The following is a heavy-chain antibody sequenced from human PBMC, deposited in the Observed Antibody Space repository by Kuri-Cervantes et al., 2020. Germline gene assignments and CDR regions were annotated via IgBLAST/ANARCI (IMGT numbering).Heavy chain of an antibody. CDR2: ISWNSGCI. V-gene: IGHV3-9*01. CDR3: AKAGHYGDNNAFDI. D-gene: IGHD4-17*01. J-gene: IGHJ3*02. CDR1: GFTFDDYA. Sequence: GGSLRLSCAASGFTFDDYAMHWVRQAPGKGLEWVSGISWNSGCIGYADSVKGRFTISRDNAKNSLYLQMNSLRAEDTALYYCAKAGHYGDNNAFDIWGQGTMVTVSS.